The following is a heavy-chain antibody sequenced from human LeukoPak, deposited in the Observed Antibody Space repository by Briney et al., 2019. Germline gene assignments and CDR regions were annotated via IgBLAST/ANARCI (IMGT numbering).Heavy chain of an antibody. CDR2: ICYSGST. CDR3: ARHSDGWYWGGSGMDV. V-gene: IGHV4-39*01. D-gene: IGHD6-19*01. CDR1: GGSISSSSYY. Sequence: PSETLSLTCTVSGGSISSSSYYWGWIRQPPGKGLEWIVSICYSGSTYYNPSLKSRVTISVDTSKNQFSLKLSSVTAADTAVYYCARHSDGWYWGGSGMDVWGQGTTVIVSS. J-gene: IGHJ6*02.